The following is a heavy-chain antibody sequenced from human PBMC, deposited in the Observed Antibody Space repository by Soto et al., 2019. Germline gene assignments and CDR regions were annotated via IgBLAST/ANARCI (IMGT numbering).Heavy chain of an antibody. Sequence: EVQLLESGGGLVQPGGSLRLSCAASGFTFSSYAMSWVRQAPGKGLEWVSAISGSGGSTYYADSVKGRFTISRDNSKNTLYLQMNSRRAEDTAVYYCAKAGLPAGRGYYYYGMDVWGQGTTVTVSS. D-gene: IGHD2-2*01. J-gene: IGHJ6*02. CDR1: GFTFSSYA. CDR2: ISGSGGST. V-gene: IGHV3-23*01. CDR3: AKAGLPAGRGYYYYGMDV.